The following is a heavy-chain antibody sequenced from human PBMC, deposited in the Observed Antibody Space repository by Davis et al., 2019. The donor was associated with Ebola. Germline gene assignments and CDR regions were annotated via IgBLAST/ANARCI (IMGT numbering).Heavy chain of an antibody. V-gene: IGHV3-7*01. J-gene: IGHJ6*02. CDR1: GFTFSSYW. D-gene: IGHD3-10*01. Sequence: GESLKISCAASGFTFSSYWMSWVRQAPGKGLEWVANIKQDGSEKYYVDSVKGRFTISRDNAKNSLYLQMNSLRAEDTAVYYCARDRITMVQGNPFYYYGMDVWGQGTTVTVSS. CDR3: ARDRITMVQGNPFYYYGMDV. CDR2: IKQDGSEK.